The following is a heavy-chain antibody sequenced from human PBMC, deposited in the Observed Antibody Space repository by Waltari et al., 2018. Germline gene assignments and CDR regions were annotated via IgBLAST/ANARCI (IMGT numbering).Heavy chain of an antibody. CDR1: GFTFSSYA. J-gene: IGHJ4*02. V-gene: IGHV3-23*03. CDR3: AKEAAAYCGGDCYSYFDY. Sequence: EVQLLESGGGLVQPGGSLRLSCAASGFTFSSYAMSWVRQAPGKGLEWVSVIYSGGSSTYYADSVKGRFTISRDNSKNTLYLQMNSLRAEDTAVYYCAKEAAAYCGGDCYSYFDYWGQGTLVTVSS. CDR2: IYSGGSST. D-gene: IGHD2-21*01.